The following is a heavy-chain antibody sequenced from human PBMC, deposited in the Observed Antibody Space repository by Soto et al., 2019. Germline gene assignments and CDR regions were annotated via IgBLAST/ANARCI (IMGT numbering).Heavy chain of an antibody. CDR1: GGSISSYY. CDR2: IYYSGST. V-gene: IGHV4-59*01. D-gene: IGHD3-10*01. Sequence: SETLSLTCTVSGGSISSYYWSWIRQPPGKGLEWIGYIYYSGSTNYNPSLKSRVTISVDTSKNQFSLKLSSVTAADTAVYYCARAMELRGVYYYYYMDVWGKGTPDTGS. J-gene: IGHJ6*03. CDR3: ARAMELRGVYYYYYMDV.